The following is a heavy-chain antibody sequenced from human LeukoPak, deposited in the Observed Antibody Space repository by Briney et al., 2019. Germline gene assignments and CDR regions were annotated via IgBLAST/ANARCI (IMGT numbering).Heavy chain of an antibody. CDR3: TRDGESNYYYYGMDV. J-gene: IGHJ6*02. CDR2: IYYSGST. Sequence: SETLSLICTVSGGSISSSNYYWGWIRQPPGKGLEWIGSIYYSGSTYYNPSLKSRVTISIDTSKNQFSLKLSSVTAADTAVYYCTRDGESNYYYYGMDVWGQGTTVTVSS. D-gene: IGHD3-10*01. CDR1: GGSISSSNYY. V-gene: IGHV4-39*02.